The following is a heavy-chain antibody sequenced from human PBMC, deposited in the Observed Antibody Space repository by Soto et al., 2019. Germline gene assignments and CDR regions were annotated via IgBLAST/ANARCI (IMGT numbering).Heavy chain of an antibody. D-gene: IGHD3-10*02. V-gene: IGHV4-59*01. CDR3: ASMIGDPVLRFDS. J-gene: IGHJ5*01. Sequence: QVQLQESGPGLVKPSETLSLTCTVSGGSISSYYWSWIRQPPGKGLEWIGFIFYSGSTSYNPSLKLRVTISISTSDYQFSLQRNSVTAADTALYYCASMIGDPVLRFDSWGQGTLVAVSS. CDR2: IFYSGST. CDR1: GGSISSYY.